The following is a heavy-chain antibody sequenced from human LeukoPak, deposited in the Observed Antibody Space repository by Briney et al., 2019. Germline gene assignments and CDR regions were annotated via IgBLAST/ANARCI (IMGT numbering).Heavy chain of an antibody. CDR1: GFTVSSNY. Sequence: TGGSLRLSCAASGFTVSSNYMSWVRQAPGKGLEWVSVIYSGGSTYYADSVKGRFTISRDNSKNTLYLQMNSLRAEDTAVYYCARSGSGYLRYYFDYWGQGTLVTVSS. CDR2: IYSGGST. J-gene: IGHJ4*02. D-gene: IGHD5-12*01. CDR3: ARSGSGYLRYYFDY. V-gene: IGHV3-53*01.